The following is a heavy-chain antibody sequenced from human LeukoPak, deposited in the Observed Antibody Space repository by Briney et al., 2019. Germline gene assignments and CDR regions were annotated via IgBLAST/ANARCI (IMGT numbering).Heavy chain of an antibody. D-gene: IGHD7-27*01. V-gene: IGHV3-7*01. CDR2: MKQDGSAK. CDR1: GFTFSSYW. CDR3: ARDNGGALDY. J-gene: IGHJ4*01. Sequence: QPGGSLRLSCVASGFTFSSYWMGWVRQAPGRGLEWVANMKQDGSAKHYADSVKGRFSISRDNAKNSAYLQMDSLRAEDTAVYYCARDNGGALDYWGHGTLVTVSS.